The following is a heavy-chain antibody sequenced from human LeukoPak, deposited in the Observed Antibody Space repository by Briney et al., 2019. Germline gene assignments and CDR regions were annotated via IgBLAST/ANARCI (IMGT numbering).Heavy chain of an antibody. CDR2: INPNSGGT. CDR1: GYTFTGYY. D-gene: IGHD6-19*01. V-gene: IGHV1-2*02. CDR3: ARLQWLETEYDY. Sequence: GASVKVSCKASGYTFTGYYIHWVRQAPGQGLEWMGWINPNSGGTNYAQKFQGRVIMTRDTSISTAYMELSRLRSDDTAVYYCARLQWLETEYDYWGQGTLVTVSS. J-gene: IGHJ4*02.